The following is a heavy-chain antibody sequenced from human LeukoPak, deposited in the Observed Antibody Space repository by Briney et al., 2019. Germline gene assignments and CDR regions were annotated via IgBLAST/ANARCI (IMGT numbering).Heavy chain of an antibody. Sequence: GSLRLSCAASGFTFSSYSMNWVRQAPGKGLEWIGYIYYSGSTYYNPSLKSRVTISVDTSKNQFSLKLSSVTAADTAVYYCARESSGGYGRFDYWGQGTLVTVSS. CDR1: GFTFSSYS. CDR3: ARESSGGYGRFDY. V-gene: IGHV4-59*12. D-gene: IGHD6-25*01. J-gene: IGHJ4*02. CDR2: IYYSGST.